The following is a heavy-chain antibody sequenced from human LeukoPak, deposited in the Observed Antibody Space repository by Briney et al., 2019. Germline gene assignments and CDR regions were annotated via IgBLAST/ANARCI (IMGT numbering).Heavy chain of an antibody. CDR1: GFTFNNAW. D-gene: IGHD4-17*01. CDR2: VKSKTDGETT. J-gene: IGHJ5*02. V-gene: IGHV3-15*01. Sequence: PGGSLRLSCAASGFTFNNAWMSWVRQAPGKGLEWVGRVKSKTDGETTDYAAPVKGRFTISRDDSKNTLYLQMNSLKTEDTAVYYCTTDAGHGTWGQGILVTVSS. CDR3: TTDAGHGT.